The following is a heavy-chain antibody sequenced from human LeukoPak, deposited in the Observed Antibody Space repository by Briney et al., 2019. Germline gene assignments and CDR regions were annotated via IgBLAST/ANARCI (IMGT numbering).Heavy chain of an antibody. Sequence: PGGSLRLSCAASGFTFSSYTISWVRQAPGKGLEWVSAISRSGDNTYYADSVEGRFTISRDNSKNPLYLQMNSLGAEDTAVFYCARLYGDHGDSWGQGTLVTVSS. V-gene: IGHV3-23*01. J-gene: IGHJ4*02. CDR3: ARLYGDHGDS. D-gene: IGHD4-17*01. CDR2: ISRSGDNT. CDR1: GFTFSSYT.